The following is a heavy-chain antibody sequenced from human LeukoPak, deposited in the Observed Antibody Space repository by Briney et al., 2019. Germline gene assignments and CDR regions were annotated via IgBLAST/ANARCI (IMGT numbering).Heavy chain of an antibody. CDR2: ISYDGSNK. Sequence: GGPLRLSCAASGFTFSSYAMHWVRQAPGKGLEWVAVISYDGSNKYYTDSVKGRFTISRDNSKNTLYLQMNSLRAEDTAVYYCARGLYCSSTSCPFDPWGQGTLVTVSS. CDR3: ARGLYCSSTSCPFDP. V-gene: IGHV3-30-3*01. J-gene: IGHJ5*02. D-gene: IGHD2-2*01. CDR1: GFTFSSYA.